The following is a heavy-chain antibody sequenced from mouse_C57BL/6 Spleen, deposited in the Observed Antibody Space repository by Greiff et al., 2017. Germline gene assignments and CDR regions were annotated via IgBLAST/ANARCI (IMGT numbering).Heavy chain of an antibody. CDR2: ISNGGGST. J-gene: IGHJ4*01. CDR1: GFTFSDYY. V-gene: IGHV5-12*01. CDR3: ARQRITTGAMDY. D-gene: IGHD1-1*01. Sequence: EVHLVESGGGLVQPGGSLKLSCAASGFTFSDYYMYWVRQTPEKRLEWVAYISNGGGSTYYPDTVKGRFTISRDNAKNTLYLQMSRLKSEDTAMYYCARQRITTGAMDYWGQGTSVTVSS.